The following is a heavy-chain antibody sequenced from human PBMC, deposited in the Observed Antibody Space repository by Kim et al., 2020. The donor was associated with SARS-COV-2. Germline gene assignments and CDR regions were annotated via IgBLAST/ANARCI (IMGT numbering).Heavy chain of an antibody. CDR2: TYYRSTWYF. J-gene: IGHJ4*02. V-gene: IGHV6-1*01. CDR1: GDSVTGNTAA. D-gene: IGHD6-25*01. Sequence: SQTLSLTCAISGDSVTGNTAAWIWVRQSPSRGLEWLGRTYYRSTWYFSYAPSVKSRIAITPDTSKNQFSLQLNSVTPDDTAVYYCVADSSDCCAGNFDHWGQGVLVTVSS. CDR3: VADSSDCCAGNFDH.